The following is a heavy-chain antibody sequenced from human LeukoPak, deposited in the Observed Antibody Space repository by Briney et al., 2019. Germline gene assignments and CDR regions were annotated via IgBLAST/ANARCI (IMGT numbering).Heavy chain of an antibody. V-gene: IGHV4-59*01. Sequence: SETLSLTCTVSGGSISSYYWSWIRQPPGKGLEWIGYIYYSGSTNYNPSLKSRVTISVDTYKNQFSLKLSSVTAADTAVYYCASTYYYDSSGIHFDYWGQGTLVTVAS. CDR3: ASTYYYDSSGIHFDY. CDR2: IYYSGST. D-gene: IGHD3-22*01. J-gene: IGHJ4*02. CDR1: GGSISSYY.